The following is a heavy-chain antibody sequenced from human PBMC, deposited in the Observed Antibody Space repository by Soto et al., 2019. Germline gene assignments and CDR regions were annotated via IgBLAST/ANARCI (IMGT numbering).Heavy chain of an antibody. CDR2: IFDSGST. Sequence: QVQLQESGPGLVKPSQTLSLTCSVSGVSIGSGDYYWSWIRQSPGKGLEWIGYIFDSGSTNYNPSLQGRVTISLDTSKNHFSLKLTSVTATDTAVYYCASRWRSVLTDWGQGTLVTVSS. J-gene: IGHJ4*02. CDR3: ASRWRSVLTD. D-gene: IGHD2-15*01. CDR1: GVSIGSGDYY. V-gene: IGHV4-30-4*01.